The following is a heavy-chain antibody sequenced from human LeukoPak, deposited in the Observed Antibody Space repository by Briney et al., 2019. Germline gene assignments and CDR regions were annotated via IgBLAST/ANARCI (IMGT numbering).Heavy chain of an antibody. Sequence: GGSLRLSCAASGFTFSSYWMSWVRQAPGKGLEWVANIKQDGSEKYYVDSVKGRFTISRDNAKNSRYLQMNSLRAEDTAVYYCARERDLADLDYWGQGTLVTVSS. J-gene: IGHJ4*02. CDR3: ARERDLADLDY. CDR2: IKQDGSEK. V-gene: IGHV3-7*01. D-gene: IGHD3-3*01. CDR1: GFTFSSYW.